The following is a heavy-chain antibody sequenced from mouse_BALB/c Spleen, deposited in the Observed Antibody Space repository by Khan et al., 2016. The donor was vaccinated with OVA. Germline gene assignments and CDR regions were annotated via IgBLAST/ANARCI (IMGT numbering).Heavy chain of an antibody. CDR3: ARSGTISTVVVTDFDF. CDR1: GYSITSDYA. V-gene: IGHV3-2*02. CDR2: IKYSGTP. J-gene: IGHJ2*01. D-gene: IGHD1-1*01. Sequence: EVQLQESGPGLVKPSQSLSLTCTVTGYSITSDYAWNWIRQFPGNKLEWMGYIKYSGTPSYNPSLKSRISITRDTSKNQFFLQLNSVTTEDTATYYCARSGTISTVVVTDFDFWGQGTTLTVSS.